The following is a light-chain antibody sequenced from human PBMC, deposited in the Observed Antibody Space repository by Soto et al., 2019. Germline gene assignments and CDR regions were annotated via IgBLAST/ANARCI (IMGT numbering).Light chain of an antibody. CDR1: QSITSW. J-gene: IGKJ1*01. Sequence: DIQMTQSPSTLSASVGDRVTTTCRASQSITSWLAWYQQKPGKAPKLLIYDASSLENGVPSRFSGSGSGTVFTLTISSLQPDDYATYYCQQYNRYWTFGQGTKVDIK. CDR2: DAS. CDR3: QQYNRYWT. V-gene: IGKV1-5*01.